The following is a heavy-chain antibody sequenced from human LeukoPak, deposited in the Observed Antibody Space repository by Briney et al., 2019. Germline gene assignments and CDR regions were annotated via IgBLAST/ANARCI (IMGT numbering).Heavy chain of an antibody. Sequence: GASVKVSCKASGGTFSSYAISWVRQAPGQGLEWMGRIIPILGIANYAQKFQGRVTITADKSTSTAYMELSSLRSEDTAVYYCARESYGSATPFDYWGQGTLVTVSS. CDR2: IIPILGIA. J-gene: IGHJ4*02. CDR3: ARESYGSATPFDY. V-gene: IGHV1-69*04. CDR1: GGTFSSYA. D-gene: IGHD5-18*01.